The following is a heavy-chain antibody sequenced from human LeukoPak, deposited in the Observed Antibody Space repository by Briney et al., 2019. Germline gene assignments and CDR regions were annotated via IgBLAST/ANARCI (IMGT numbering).Heavy chain of an antibody. CDR1: SGSISTSNYY. CDR3: ARVRGGYCSSTSCYWMAPDY. V-gene: IGHV4-39*07. Sequence: SETLSLTCTVSSGSISTSNYYWGWVRQPPGKALEWIVNIFYSGSTYYSPSLKSRITISVDTSKNQFSLKLSSVTAADTAVYYCARVRGGYCSSTSCYWMAPDYWGQGTLVTVSS. J-gene: IGHJ4*02. D-gene: IGHD2-2*01. CDR2: IFYSGST.